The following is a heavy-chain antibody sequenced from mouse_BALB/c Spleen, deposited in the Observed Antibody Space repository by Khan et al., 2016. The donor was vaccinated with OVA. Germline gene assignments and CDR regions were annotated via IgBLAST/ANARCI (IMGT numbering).Heavy chain of an antibody. CDR3: ARSEYDYFAY. Sequence: QVQLQQSGAELVRPGSSVKISCTASGYAFSNYLMNWVKQGPGQGLEWIGQIYPGDGNTNYNGKFKDKATLTADNSSTTAYMQLSSLTSEDSAVYFCARSEYDYFAYWGQGTLVTVSA. J-gene: IGHJ3*01. CDR1: GYAFSNYL. CDR2: IYPGDGNT. D-gene: IGHD2-14*01. V-gene: IGHV1-80*01.